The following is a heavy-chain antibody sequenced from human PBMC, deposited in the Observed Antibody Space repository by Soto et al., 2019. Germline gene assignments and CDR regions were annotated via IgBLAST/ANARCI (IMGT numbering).Heavy chain of an antibody. CDR3: ARGFRWGMDV. CDR1: GFSIINFW. CDR2: INSDGSTT. J-gene: IGHJ6*02. V-gene: IGHV3-74*01. Sequence: GGSLRLSCGASGFSIINFWIHWVRQAPGKGLVWVSRINSDGSTTDYADSVKGRFTISRDNAKNTLYLQMNSLRAEDTAVYYCARGFRWGMDVWGQGTTVTVSS. D-gene: IGHD3-16*02.